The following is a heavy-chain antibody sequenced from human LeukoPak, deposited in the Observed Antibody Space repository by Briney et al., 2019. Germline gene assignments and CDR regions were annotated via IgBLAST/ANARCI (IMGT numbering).Heavy chain of an antibody. V-gene: IGHV2-5*02. CDR3: AQRRAYYYGSGSYYWFDP. CDR2: IYWDDDK. J-gene: IGHJ5*02. Sequence: SGPTLVNPTQTLTLTCTFSGFSLSTSGVGVGWIRQPPGKALEWLALIYWDDDKRYSPSLKSRLTITKDTSKNQVVLTITNMDPVDTATYYCAQRRAYYYGSGSYYWFDPWGQGTLVTVSS. D-gene: IGHD3-10*01. CDR1: GFSLSTSGVG.